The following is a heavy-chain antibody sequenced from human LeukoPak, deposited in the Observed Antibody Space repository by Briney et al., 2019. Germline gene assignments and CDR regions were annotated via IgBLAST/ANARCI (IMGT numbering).Heavy chain of an antibody. D-gene: IGHD6-19*01. CDR3: ARDSSGWYFDY. Sequence: GGSLRLSCAASGFTFSSSGMHWVRPAPGKGLEWVAVIWYDGSNKYYADSVKGRFTISRDNSKNTLYLQMNSLRAEDTAVYYCARDSSGWYFDYWGQGTLVTVSS. CDR1: GFTFSSSG. CDR2: IWYDGSNK. V-gene: IGHV3-33*01. J-gene: IGHJ4*02.